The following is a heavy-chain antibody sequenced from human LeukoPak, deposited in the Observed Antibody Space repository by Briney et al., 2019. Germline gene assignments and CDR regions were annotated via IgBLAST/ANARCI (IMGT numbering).Heavy chain of an antibody. CDR3: ARASGIAVAGTKELAPDY. CDR1: GYTFTGYY. D-gene: IGHD6-19*01. CDR2: INPNSGGT. V-gene: IGHV1-2*02. J-gene: IGHJ4*02. Sequence: GASVKVSCKASGYTFTGYYMHWVRQAPGQGLEWMGWINPNSGGTNDAQKFQGRVTMTRDTSISTAYMELSRLRSDDTAVYYCARASGIAVAGTKELAPDYWGQGTLVTVSS.